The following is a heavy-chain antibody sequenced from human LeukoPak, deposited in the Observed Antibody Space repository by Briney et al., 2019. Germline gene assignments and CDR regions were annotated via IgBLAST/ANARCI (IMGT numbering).Heavy chain of an antibody. CDR1: GFTFSSYG. CDR3: ASLYGSGPNWFDP. Sequence: PGGSLRLSCAASGFTFSSYGMHWVRQAPGKGLEWVAVISYDGSNKYYADSVKGRFAISRDNSKNTLYLQMNSLRAEDTAVYYCASLYGSGPNWFDPWGKGTLVTVSS. J-gene: IGHJ5*02. D-gene: IGHD3-10*01. CDR2: ISYDGSNK. V-gene: IGHV3-30*03.